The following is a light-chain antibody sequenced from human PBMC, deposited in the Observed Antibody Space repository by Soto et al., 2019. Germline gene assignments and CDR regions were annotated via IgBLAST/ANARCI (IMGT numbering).Light chain of an antibody. J-gene: IGLJ2*01. V-gene: IGLV1-44*01. CDR1: RSNIGGNA. CDR2: AND. Sequence: QSVLTQPPSMSGPPGQRVTISCSGSRSNIGGNAVTWYQQVPGTAPRLLIYANDQRPSGVSDRFSGSKSATSASLAISGLQAEGEADYYRSVWDYNPKGLFGGGTQLTVL. CDR3: SVWDYNPKGL.